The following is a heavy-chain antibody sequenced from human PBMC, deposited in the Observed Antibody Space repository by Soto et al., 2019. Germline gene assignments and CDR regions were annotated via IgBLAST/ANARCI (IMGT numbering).Heavy chain of an antibody. CDR2: ISGSGGST. D-gene: IGHD3-22*01. V-gene: IGHV3-23*01. Sequence: GASLRLSFVTSGFTFRNYAMSWVRQAPGKGLEWVSVISGSGGSTHYADSVKGRSTISRDNSKNTLHLQVNSLRGEDTAVYYCAKEADTSGYYPDYWGQGT. CDR3: AKEADTSGYYPDY. J-gene: IGHJ4*02. CDR1: GFTFRNYA.